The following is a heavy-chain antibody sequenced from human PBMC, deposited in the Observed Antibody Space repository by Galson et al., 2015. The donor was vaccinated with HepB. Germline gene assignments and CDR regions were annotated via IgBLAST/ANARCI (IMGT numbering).Heavy chain of an antibody. CDR1: GFTFSSYA. CDR2: MSDNGDNP. J-gene: IGHJ1*01. D-gene: IGHD6-19*01. Sequence: SLRLSCAACGFTFSSYAIMWVRQAPGKGLEWVSGMSDNGDNPFYADSVKGRFTISRDISKNTVYLQMNSLRVEDTAVYYCATRSGASGWYSYFQHWGQGTLVTVSS. V-gene: IGHV3-23*01. CDR3: ATRSGASGWYSYFQH.